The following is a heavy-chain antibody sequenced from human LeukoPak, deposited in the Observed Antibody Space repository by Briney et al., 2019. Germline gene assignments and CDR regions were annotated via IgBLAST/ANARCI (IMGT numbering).Heavy chain of an antibody. V-gene: IGHV4-34*01. CDR2: INHSGST. J-gene: IGHJ6*02. Sequence: SETLSLTCAVYGGSFSGYYWSWIRQPPGKGLEWIGEINHSGSTNYNPSLKSRVTISVDTSKNQFSLKLSSVTAADTAVYYCARGLRITMIVVVISDGMDVWGQGTTVTVSS. D-gene: IGHD3-22*01. CDR1: GGSFSGYY. CDR3: ARGLRITMIVVVISDGMDV.